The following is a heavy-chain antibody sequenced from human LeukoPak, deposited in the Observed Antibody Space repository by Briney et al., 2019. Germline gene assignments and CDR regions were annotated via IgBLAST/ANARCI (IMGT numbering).Heavy chain of an antibody. CDR3: ARRGYGSGSYLDY. CDR1: GGFISSYY. V-gene: IGHV4-59*08. CDR2: IYYSGST. J-gene: IGHJ4*02. Sequence: SETLSLTCTVSGGFISSYYWSWIRQPPGKGLEWIGYIYYSGSTNYNPSLKSRVTISVDTSKNQFSLKLSSVTAADTAVYYCARRGYGSGSYLDYWGQGTLVTVSS. D-gene: IGHD3-10*01.